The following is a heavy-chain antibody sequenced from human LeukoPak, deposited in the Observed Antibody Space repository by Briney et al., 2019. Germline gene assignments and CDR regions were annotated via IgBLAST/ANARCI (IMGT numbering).Heavy chain of an antibody. V-gene: IGHV1-18*03. CDR3: ARDYAPFSSSPNWFDP. Sequence: ASVKVSCKASGYTFTSYGISWVRQAPGQGLEWMGWISAYNGNTNYAQKLQGRVTMTTDTSTSTAYMELRSLRSDDMAVYYCARDYAPFSSSPNWFDPWGQGTLVTVSS. D-gene: IGHD6-6*01. J-gene: IGHJ5*02. CDR1: GYTFTSYG. CDR2: ISAYNGNT.